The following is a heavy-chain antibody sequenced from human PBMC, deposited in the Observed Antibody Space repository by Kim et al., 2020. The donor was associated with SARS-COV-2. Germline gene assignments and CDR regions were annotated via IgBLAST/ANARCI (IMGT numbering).Heavy chain of an antibody. CDR3: AKDLGGSGGRFATHG. V-gene: IGHV3-20*03. Sequence: DSVKVRLTISRDRAKNSVYVQMNSLSAEDTASYYCAKDLGGSGGRFATHGWGQGTLVTVSS. J-gene: IGHJ4*02. D-gene: IGHD3-10*01.